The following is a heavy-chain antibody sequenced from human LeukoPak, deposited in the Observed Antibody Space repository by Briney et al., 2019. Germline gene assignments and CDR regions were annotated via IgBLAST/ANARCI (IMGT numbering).Heavy chain of an antibody. CDR3: ARHSGRSTEGYYYYGMDV. J-gene: IGHJ6*02. Sequence: PGGSLRLSCAASGFTFDDYAMHWVRQAPGKGLEWVSGISWNSGSIGYADSVKGRFTISRDNAKNSLYLQMNSLRAEDTALYYCARHSGRSTEGYYYYGMDVWGQGTTVTVSS. CDR1: GFTFDDYA. D-gene: IGHD1-26*01. V-gene: IGHV3-9*01. CDR2: ISWNSGSI.